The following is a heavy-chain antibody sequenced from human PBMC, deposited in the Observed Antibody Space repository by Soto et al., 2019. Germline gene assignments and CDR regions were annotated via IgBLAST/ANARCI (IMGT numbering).Heavy chain of an antibody. D-gene: IGHD5-12*01. CDR2: IIPILGIA. CDR1: GGTFSSYT. V-gene: IGHV1-69*02. J-gene: IGHJ4*02. CDR3: ASGTSGGYSGYAKD. Sequence: QVQLVQSGAEVKKPGSSVKVSCKASGGTFSSYTISWVRQAPGQGLEWMGRIIPILGIANYAQKFQGRVTITADKSTSTAYMELSSLRSEDTAVYYCASGTSGGYSGYAKDWGQGTLVTVSS.